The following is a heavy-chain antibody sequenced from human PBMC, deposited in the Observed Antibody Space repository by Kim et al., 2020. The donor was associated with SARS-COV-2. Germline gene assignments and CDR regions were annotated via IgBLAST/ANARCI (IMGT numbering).Heavy chain of an antibody. CDR3: AHRGSIRFGQLLYYFDP. V-gene: IGHV2-5*02. Sequence: SGPTLVNPTQTLTLTCTVSGISLTTNGVGVAWVRQPPGKALEWLALIYWDDDKHYSPSLKNRVTITQDTSKNHVILTMTNMGPMDTGTYFCAHRGSIRFGQLLYYFDPWGPGTLITVSS. D-gene: IGHD2-8*01. CDR2: IYWDDDK. J-gene: IGHJ5*02. CDR1: GISLTTNGVG.